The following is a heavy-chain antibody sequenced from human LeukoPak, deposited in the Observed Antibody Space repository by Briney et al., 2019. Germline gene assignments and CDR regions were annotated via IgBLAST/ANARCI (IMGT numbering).Heavy chain of an antibody. Sequence: GGSLRLSCAASGFTFSSYAMHWVRQAPGKGLEWVAVISYDGSNKYYADSVKGRFTISRDNSKNTLYLQMNSLRAEDTAAYYCARGTVTYPAGYFQHWGQGTLVTVSS. CDR2: ISYDGSNK. CDR3: ARGTVTYPAGYFQH. CDR1: GFTFSSYA. J-gene: IGHJ1*01. D-gene: IGHD4-17*01. V-gene: IGHV3-30-3*01.